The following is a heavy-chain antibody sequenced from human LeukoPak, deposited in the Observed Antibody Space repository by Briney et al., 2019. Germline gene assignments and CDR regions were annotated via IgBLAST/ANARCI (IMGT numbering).Heavy chain of an antibody. CDR3: ARGVGYCSSTSCYWWFDP. CDR2: VNSDGSST. Sequence: PGGSLRLSCAASGFTFSSYWMHWVRQAPGKGLVWVSRVNSDGSSTSYADSVKGRFTISRDNAKNTLYLQMNSLRAEDTAVYYCARGVGYCSSTSCYWWFDPWGKGTPVTVSS. D-gene: IGHD2-2*01. CDR1: GFTFSSYW. J-gene: IGHJ5*02. V-gene: IGHV3-74*01.